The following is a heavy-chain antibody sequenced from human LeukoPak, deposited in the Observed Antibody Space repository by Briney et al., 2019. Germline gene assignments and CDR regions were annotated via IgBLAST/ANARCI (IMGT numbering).Heavy chain of an antibody. CDR3: ARDQIASPNWELDY. D-gene: IGHD1-1*01. Sequence: ASVKVSCKASGYTFTGYYIHWVRQAPGQSLEWMGWVTPNTGGTNYAQKFQGRVTMTRDTSISTAYMELSRLTSDDTDVYYCARDQIASPNWELDYWGQGTLVTVSS. CDR2: VTPNTGGT. V-gene: IGHV1-2*02. CDR1: GYTFTGYY. J-gene: IGHJ4*02.